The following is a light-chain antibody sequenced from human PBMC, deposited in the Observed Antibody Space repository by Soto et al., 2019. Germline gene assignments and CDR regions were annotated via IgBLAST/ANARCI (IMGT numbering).Light chain of an antibody. Sequence: QSVLTQPASVSGSPGQSITISCTGTSGDIGSYNRVSWYQQHPGKAPKLIIYEVTDRPSGVSNRFSGSKSGKTASLTISGLQAEDEAEYYCSSYTNINTRACVFGTGTKLTVL. J-gene: IGLJ1*01. CDR3: SSYTNINTRACV. V-gene: IGLV2-14*01. CDR1: SGDIGSYNR. CDR2: EVT.